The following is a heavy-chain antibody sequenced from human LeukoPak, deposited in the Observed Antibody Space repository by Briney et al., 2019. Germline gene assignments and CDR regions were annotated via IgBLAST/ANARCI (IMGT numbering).Heavy chain of an antibody. Sequence: SQTLSLTCDISGDSVSSNSAAWNWIRQSPLRGLEWLGRTYYRSKWYNDYAVSVKSRITINPDTSKNQFSLQLNSVTPEDTAVYYCTRGAPAGSSREFDYWGQGTLVTVSS. CDR2: TYYRSKWYN. D-gene: IGHD5-24*01. J-gene: IGHJ4*02. CDR3: TRGAPAGSSREFDY. V-gene: IGHV6-1*01. CDR1: GDSVSSNSAA.